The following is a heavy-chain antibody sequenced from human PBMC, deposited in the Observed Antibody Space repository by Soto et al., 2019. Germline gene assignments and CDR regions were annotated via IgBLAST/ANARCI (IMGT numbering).Heavy chain of an antibody. CDR2: IYDSRGI. CDR1: GASITSSNYY. Sequence: QVQLQGSGPGLVKPSETLSLTCTVSGASITSSNYYWGWIRQPPGRGLEWIGSIYDSRGIYYNPSLKSRLTISGETSTNQFSLRLSSVTAADTAVYYCARHGEQLWFPFSFDYWGQGTLVTVSP. J-gene: IGHJ4*02. CDR3: ARHGEQLWFPFSFDY. V-gene: IGHV4-39*01. D-gene: IGHD5-18*01.